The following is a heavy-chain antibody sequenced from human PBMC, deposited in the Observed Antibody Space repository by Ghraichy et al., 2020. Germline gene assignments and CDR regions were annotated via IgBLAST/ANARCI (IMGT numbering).Heavy chain of an antibody. CDR2: ISGSGDNT. V-gene: IGHV3-23*01. Sequence: GGSLRLSCTASGFTFNSYAMCWVRQAPGKGLEWVSDISGSGDNTYYAQSVKGRFTISRDNSKNTLYLQMNSLRADDTAVYYCAKHGAASAATSWFDPWGQGTLVIVSS. D-gene: IGHD2-15*01. J-gene: IGHJ5*02. CDR1: GFTFNSYA. CDR3: AKHGAASAATSWFDP.